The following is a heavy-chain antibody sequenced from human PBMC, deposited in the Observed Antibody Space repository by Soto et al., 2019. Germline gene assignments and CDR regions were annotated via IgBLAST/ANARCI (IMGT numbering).Heavy chain of an antibody. Sequence: EVQLVESGGGLIQPGGSLRLSCTAAGFTVSTNYMSWIRQAPGQGLESVSVIYKSGDTYYADSVKGRFTISRDNSKSTLYLQMNSLRAEDTAVYYCARDRWDRPGWYFKDWGQGTLVTVSS. J-gene: IGHJ1*01. CDR1: GFTVSTNY. CDR2: IYKSGDT. V-gene: IGHV3-53*01. CDR3: ARDRWDRPGWYFKD. D-gene: IGHD1-26*01.